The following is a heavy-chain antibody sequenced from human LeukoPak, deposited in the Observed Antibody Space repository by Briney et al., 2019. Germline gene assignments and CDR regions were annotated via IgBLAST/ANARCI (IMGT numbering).Heavy chain of an antibody. CDR3: ARDSRLKWTEYYFDF. D-gene: IGHD3/OR15-3a*01. V-gene: IGHV3-21*01. CDR1: GFTFSSYS. CDR2: ISSSSYI. J-gene: IGHJ4*02. Sequence: GGSLRLSCAASGFTFSSYSMNWVRQAPGKGLEWVSSISSSSYIYYADSVKGRFTISRDNSKNTLYLQMNSLKPEDTAVYFCARDSRLKWTEYYFDFWGQGTLVTVSS.